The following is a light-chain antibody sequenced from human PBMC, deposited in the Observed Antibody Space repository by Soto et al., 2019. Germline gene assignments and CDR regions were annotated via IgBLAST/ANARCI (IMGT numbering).Light chain of an antibody. CDR3: QQYDHLPPT. CDR2: DAS. J-gene: IGKJ3*01. Sequence: DVQMSQSPSSLSASIGDRVTITCHASQDVNIYLNWYQQTPGKAPKLLIYDASDLETGVPPRFSGDGSGTDFSWTISSLPADDFATYYCQQYDHLPPTFGPGTKVNIQ. CDR1: QDVNIY. V-gene: IGKV1-33*01.